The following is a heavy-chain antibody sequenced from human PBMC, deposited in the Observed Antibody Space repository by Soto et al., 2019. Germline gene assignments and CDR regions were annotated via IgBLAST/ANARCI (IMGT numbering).Heavy chain of an antibody. CDR2: LNPNSGDT. CDR1: GYTFTDYF. D-gene: IGHD3-10*01. J-gene: IGHJ6*02. CDR3: ARAPGVRGAHSYGMDV. V-gene: IGHV1-2*02. Sequence: QVQLIQSGADVKQPGASVKVSCKASGYTFTDYFIHWVRQAPGHGLEWMGCLNPNSGDTLYAPKFQGRVTMTTDTSLSPAYMELSRLRSDDTAVYYCARAPGVRGAHSYGMDVWGQGTKVTVSS.